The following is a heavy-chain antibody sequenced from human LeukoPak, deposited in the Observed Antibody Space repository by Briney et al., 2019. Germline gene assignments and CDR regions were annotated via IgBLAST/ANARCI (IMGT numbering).Heavy chain of an antibody. CDR1: GFTFSSYW. V-gene: IGHV3-74*01. J-gene: IGHJ4*02. CDR2: ITSDGSST. D-gene: IGHD4-23*01. Sequence: GSLSLSCAASGFTFSSYWMNWVRQAPGKGLVWVSRITSDGSSTTYADSVKGRFSISRDSAKNTLYLQMNSLRVEDTVVYYCARGRPHGNDYWGQGTLVTVSS. CDR3: ARGRPHGNDY.